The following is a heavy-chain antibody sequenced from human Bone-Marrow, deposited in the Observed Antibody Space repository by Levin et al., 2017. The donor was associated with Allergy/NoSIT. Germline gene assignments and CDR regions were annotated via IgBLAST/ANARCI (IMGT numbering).Heavy chain of an antibody. J-gene: IGHJ4*02. CDR3: TNLRGDY. V-gene: IGHV4-39*01. CDR1: GGAISRNSYY. CDR2: IYHSGNP. Sequence: PSQTLSLTCSVSGGAISRNSYYWGWIRQPPNKGLEWIGSIYHSGNPFYNASLTGRVTISVDTSKNQFSLKLSSVTVADTAVYYCTNLRGDYWGQGALVTVSS.